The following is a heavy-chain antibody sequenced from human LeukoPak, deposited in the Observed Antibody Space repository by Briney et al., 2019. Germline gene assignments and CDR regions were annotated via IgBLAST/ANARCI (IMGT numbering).Heavy chain of an antibody. D-gene: IGHD6-25*01. CDR3: AREGIAALDLNN. Sequence: GGSLRLSCAASGFTFSSYSMNWVRQAAGKGLEWVSSISSSSSYIYYADSVKGRFTISRDNAKNSLYLQMNSLRAEDTAVYYCAREGIAALDLNNWGQGTLVTVSS. CDR2: ISSSSSYI. V-gene: IGHV3-21*01. J-gene: IGHJ4*02. CDR1: GFTFSSYS.